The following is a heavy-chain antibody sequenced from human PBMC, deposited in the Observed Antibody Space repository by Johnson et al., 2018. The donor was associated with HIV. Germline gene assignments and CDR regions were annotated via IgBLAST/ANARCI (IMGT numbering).Heavy chain of an antibody. J-gene: IGHJ3*02. CDR3: AREGRRDAFDI. V-gene: IGHV3-30*03. CDR2: ISYDGSNK. Sequence: QVQLVESGGGLVQPGGSLRLSCADSGFTFSSYGMHWVRQAPGKGLEWVAVISYDGSNKYYADSVKGRFTISRDNSKNTLYLQMNSLRAEDTAVYYCAREGRRDAFDIWGQGTMVTVSS. CDR1: GFTFSSYG.